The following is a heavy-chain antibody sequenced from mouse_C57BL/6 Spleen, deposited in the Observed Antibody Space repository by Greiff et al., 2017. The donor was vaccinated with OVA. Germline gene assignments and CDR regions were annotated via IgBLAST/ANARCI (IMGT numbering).Heavy chain of an antibody. D-gene: IGHD4-1*01. CDR3: ARLGRETYYFDY. J-gene: IGHJ2*01. V-gene: IGHV1-52*01. CDR2: IDPSDSET. CDR1: GYTFTSYW. Sequence: QVQLQQPGAELVRPGSSVKLSCKASGYTFTSYWMHWVKQRPIQGLEWIGNIDPSDSETHYNQKFKDKATLTVDKSSSTAYMQLSSLTSEDSAVYYCARLGRETYYFDYWGQGTTLTVSS.